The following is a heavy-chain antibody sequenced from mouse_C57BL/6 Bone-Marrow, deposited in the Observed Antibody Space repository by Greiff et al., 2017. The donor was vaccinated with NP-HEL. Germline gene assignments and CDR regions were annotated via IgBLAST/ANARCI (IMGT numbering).Heavy chain of an antibody. J-gene: IGHJ4*01. CDR3: ARSDSSGPHYAMEY. CDR2: IYPGDGDT. Sequence: VQLQESGAELVKPGASVKISCKASGYAFSSYWMNWVTQRPGKGLEWIGQIYPGDGDTNYNGKFKGKATLHEGHSSSTAYMQLSSLTTEDSAVYFWARSDSSGPHYAMEYWGQGTSVTVSS. CDR1: GYAFSSYW. D-gene: IGHD3-2*02. V-gene: IGHV1-80*01.